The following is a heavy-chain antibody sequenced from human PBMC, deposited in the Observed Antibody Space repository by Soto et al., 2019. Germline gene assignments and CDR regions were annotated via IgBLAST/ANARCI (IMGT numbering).Heavy chain of an antibody. V-gene: IGHV1-18*01. CDR3: ARLEVAADSFNENWFDP. CDR2: ISAYNGNT. CDR1: GYTFTSYG. J-gene: IGHJ5*02. Sequence: RASVKVSCKAFGYTFTSYGISWVRQAPGQGLEWMGWISAYNGNTNYAQKLQGRVTMTTDTSTSTAYMELRSLRSDDTAVYYCARLEVAADSFNENWFDPWGQGTLVTVSS. D-gene: IGHD2-15*01.